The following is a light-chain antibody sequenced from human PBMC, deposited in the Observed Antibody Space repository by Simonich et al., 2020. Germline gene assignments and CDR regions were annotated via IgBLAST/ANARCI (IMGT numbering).Light chain of an antibody. CDR1: PSVLYSSKNKNY. Sequence: DIVMTQSPDSLAVSLGERATINCKSSPSVLYSSKNKNYLAWYQRKPGQPPKLLIYWASTREAGVPDRFSGSGSGTDFTLTISSLQAEDVAVYYCQQYYSTPYTFGQGTKLEIK. V-gene: IGKV4-1*01. CDR3: QQYYSTPYT. CDR2: WAS. J-gene: IGKJ2*01.